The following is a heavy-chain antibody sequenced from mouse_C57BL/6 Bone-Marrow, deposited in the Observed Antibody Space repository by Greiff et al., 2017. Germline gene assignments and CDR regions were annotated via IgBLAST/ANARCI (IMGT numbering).Heavy chain of an antibody. J-gene: IGHJ2*01. CDR1: GYTFTSYW. V-gene: IGHV1-59*01. D-gene: IGHD1-1*01. Sequence: QVQLQQPGAELVRPGTSVKLSCKASGYTFTSYWMHWVKQRPGQGLEWIGVIDPSDSYTNYNQKFKGKATLTVDTSSSTAYMQLSSLTSEDSAVYYCARSPYYYGSSGDSDYWGQGTTLTVSS. CDR2: IDPSDSYT. CDR3: ARSPYYYGSSGDSDY.